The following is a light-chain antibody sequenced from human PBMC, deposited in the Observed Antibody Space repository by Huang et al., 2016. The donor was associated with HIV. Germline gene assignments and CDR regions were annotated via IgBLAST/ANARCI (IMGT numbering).Light chain of an antibody. J-gene: IGKJ1*01. V-gene: IGKV1-6*02. Sequence: AIQLTQSPSSLSASVGDRVTITCRESQDINNDLGWYQQKPGKAPKLLISAASTLRSGVPSRFSGSGSGTDFTLTISSLQPEDFATYFCLQDFTYPRTFGQGTRVEI. CDR2: AAS. CDR3: LQDFTYPRT. CDR1: QDINND.